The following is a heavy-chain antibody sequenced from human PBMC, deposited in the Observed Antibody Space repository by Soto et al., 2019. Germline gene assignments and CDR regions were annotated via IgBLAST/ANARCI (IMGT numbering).Heavy chain of an antibody. CDR1: GFTFSDHY. V-gene: IGHV3-72*01. CDR3: ARGYHSFDV. D-gene: IGHD1-20*01. J-gene: IGHJ6*02. Sequence: VQLVESGGGLVQPGGSLRLSCAVSGFTFSDHYMDWVRQAPGKGLEWIGRSGNKASGYTTQYAASVRGRFTVSRDDSRNSLFLQMNSLATEDKAVYYCARGYHSFDVWGRGTTVTVSS. CDR2: SGNKASGYTT.